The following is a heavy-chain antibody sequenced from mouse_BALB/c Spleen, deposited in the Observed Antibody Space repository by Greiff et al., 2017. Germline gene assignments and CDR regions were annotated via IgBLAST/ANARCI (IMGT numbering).Heavy chain of an antibody. Sequence: EVKLVESGGGLVKPGGSLKLSCAASGFTFSSYAMSWVRQTPEKRLEWVASISSGGSTYYPDSVKGRFTISRDNARNILYLQMSSLRSEDTAMYYCAREELLLFAYWGQGTLVTVSA. D-gene: IGHD1-1*01. V-gene: IGHV5-6-5*01. CDR2: ISSGGST. CDR1: GFTFSSYA. J-gene: IGHJ3*01. CDR3: AREELLLFAY.